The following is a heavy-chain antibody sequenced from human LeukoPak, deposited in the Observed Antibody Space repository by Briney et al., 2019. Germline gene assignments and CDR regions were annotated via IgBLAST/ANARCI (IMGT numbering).Heavy chain of an antibody. J-gene: IGHJ4*02. V-gene: IGHV3-23*01. CDR1: GFTFNNYD. Sequence: GGSLRLSCAASGFTFNNYDMTWVRQAPGKGLEWVSAISSTGGSTYYADSVKGRFTICRDNSKNTLYLQMNSLRAEDTAVYYCARDRESGTYIDYWGQGALVTVSS. D-gene: IGHD1-26*01. CDR3: ARDRESGTYIDY. CDR2: ISSTGGST.